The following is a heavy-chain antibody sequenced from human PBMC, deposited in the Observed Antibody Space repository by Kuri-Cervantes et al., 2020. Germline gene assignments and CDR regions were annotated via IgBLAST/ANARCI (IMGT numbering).Heavy chain of an antibody. CDR2: IYHTGNT. Sequence: SETLSLTCGVSGYSISSGYYWGWIRQPPGKGLEWIATIYHTGNTYYNPSLKSRVTISLDTSKNQFSLRLNSVTAADTAVYYCARDRRYCSSTSCYRWGVDAFDIWGQGTMVTVSS. D-gene: IGHD2-2*01. CDR3: ARDRRYCSSTSCYRWGVDAFDI. J-gene: IGHJ3*02. V-gene: IGHV4-38-2*02. CDR1: GYSISSGYY.